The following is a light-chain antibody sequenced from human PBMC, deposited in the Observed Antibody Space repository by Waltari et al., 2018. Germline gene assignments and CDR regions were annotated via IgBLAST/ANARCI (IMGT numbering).Light chain of an antibody. Sequence: QSALTQPASVSGSPGQSITISCTGTSSDVGHYNIVSWYQKHPGKAPKLMIFEDSKRPSGVSDRFSGSKSGNTASLTISGLQAEDEADYYCCSYAGSSTWVFGGGTKLTVL. CDR1: SSDVGHYNI. CDR3: CSYAGSSTWV. CDR2: EDS. J-gene: IGLJ3*02. V-gene: IGLV2-23*01.